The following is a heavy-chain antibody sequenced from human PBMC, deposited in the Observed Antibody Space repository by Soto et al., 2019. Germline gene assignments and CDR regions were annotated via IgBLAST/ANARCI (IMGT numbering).Heavy chain of an antibody. CDR2: ISGSGGST. J-gene: IGHJ4*02. D-gene: IGHD3-3*01. V-gene: IGHV3-23*01. Sequence: GGSLRLSCAASGFTFSSYAMSWVRQAPGKGLERVSAISGSGGSTYYADSVKGRFTISRDNSKNTLYLQMNSLRAEDTAVYYCAKVNKYDFWSGYYDYWGQGTLVTVSS. CDR3: AKVNKYDFWSGYYDY. CDR1: GFTFSSYA.